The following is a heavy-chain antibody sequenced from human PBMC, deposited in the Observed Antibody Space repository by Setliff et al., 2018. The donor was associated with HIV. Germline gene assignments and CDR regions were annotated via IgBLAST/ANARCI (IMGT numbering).Heavy chain of an antibody. CDR1: GGSIRSDSQY. CDR3: ARGSRSSTALYWFDP. Sequence: SETLSLTCSVSGGSIRSDSQYWTWFRQPAGQGLEWLGHIYTSGSTNYNPSLKSRVTISVDTSKNQFSLKLSSVTAADWAVFYCARGSRSSTALYWFDPWGQGTLVTVSS. J-gene: IGHJ5*02. D-gene: IGHD6-6*01. V-gene: IGHV4-61*09. CDR2: IYTSGST.